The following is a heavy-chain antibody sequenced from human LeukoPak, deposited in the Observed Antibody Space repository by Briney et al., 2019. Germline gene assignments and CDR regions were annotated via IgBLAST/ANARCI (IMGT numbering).Heavy chain of an antibody. CDR1: GFTLSSFW. CDR3: ARGPPYYFGMDV. Sequence: GGSLRLSCAASGFTLSSFWMHWGRQTPGKGLVWISRISSDGSITSYADSVKGRFTISRDNAKNTLYLQMNSLRAEDTAVYYCARGPPYYFGMDVWGQGTTVTVSS. J-gene: IGHJ6*02. CDR2: ISSDGSIT. V-gene: IGHV3-74*01.